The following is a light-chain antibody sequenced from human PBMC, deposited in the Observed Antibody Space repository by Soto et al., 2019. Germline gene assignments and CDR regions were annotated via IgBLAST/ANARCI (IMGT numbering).Light chain of an antibody. CDR1: SSDVGGYNY. V-gene: IGLV2-11*01. Sequence: QSALTQPRSVSGSPGQSVTISCTGTSSDVGGYNYVSWYQQHPGKAPKLMIYDVSKRPSGVPDRLSGSKSGNTASLTISGLQAEDGADYSCCSYAGSYTFVFGTGTKLTVL. CDR2: DVS. CDR3: CSYAGSYTFV. J-gene: IGLJ1*01.